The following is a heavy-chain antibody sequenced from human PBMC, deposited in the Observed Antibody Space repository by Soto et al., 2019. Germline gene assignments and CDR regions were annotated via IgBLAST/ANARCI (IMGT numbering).Heavy chain of an antibody. CDR2: ISHNSDYT. CDR1: GLNFGLSF. D-gene: IGHD7-27*01. V-gene: IGHV3-11*06. CDR3: ARVGHWGYFDY. J-gene: IGHJ4*02. Sequence: GGSLRLSCAASGLNFGLSFMIWMRQRPGKGLEWVSFISHNSDYTNYADSVKGRFTISRDNAKNSLYLQMNSLRAEDTAVYYCARVGHWGYFDYWGQGTLVTVSS.